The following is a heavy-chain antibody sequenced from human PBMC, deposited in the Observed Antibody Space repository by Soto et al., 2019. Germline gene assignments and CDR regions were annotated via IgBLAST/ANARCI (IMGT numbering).Heavy chain of an antibody. D-gene: IGHD6-6*01. CDR1: GYSFTSYW. CDR3: ARQRSIAARPFYYYGMDV. Sequence: PGESLKISCKGSGYSFTSYWISWVRQMPGKGLEWMGRIDPSDSYTNYSPSFQGHVTISADKSISTAYLQWSSLKASDTAMYYCARQRSIAARPFYYYGMDVWGQGTTVTVSS. CDR2: IDPSDSYT. V-gene: IGHV5-10-1*01. J-gene: IGHJ6*02.